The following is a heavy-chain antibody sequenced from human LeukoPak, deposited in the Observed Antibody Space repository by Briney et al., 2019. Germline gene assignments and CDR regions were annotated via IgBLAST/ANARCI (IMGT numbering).Heavy chain of an antibody. CDR2: INPSGGST. D-gene: IGHD2-15*01. V-gene: IGHV1-46*01. CDR3: AREGYCSGGSCYFFDY. CDR1: GYTFTSYY. Sequence: ASVKVSCKASGYTFTSYYMHWVRQAPGQGLEWMGIINPSGGSTSYAQKFHGRVTMTRDTSTSTVYMELSSLRSEDTAVYYCAREGYCSGGSCYFFDYWGQGTLVTVSS. J-gene: IGHJ4*02.